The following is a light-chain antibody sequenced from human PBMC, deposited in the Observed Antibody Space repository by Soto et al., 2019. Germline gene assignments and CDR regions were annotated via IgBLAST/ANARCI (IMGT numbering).Light chain of an antibody. J-gene: IGLJ3*02. CDR2: SYN. Sequence: QAVVTQPPSASGTPGQRVTFSCSGGSSNIGINAVSWYQHLPGTAPKLLIYSYNERPSGVPERFSGSKSGTSASLAISGLQSEDEADYYCAAWDDSLNGWVFGGGTKLTVL. V-gene: IGLV1-44*01. CDR3: AAWDDSLNGWV. CDR1: SSNIGINA.